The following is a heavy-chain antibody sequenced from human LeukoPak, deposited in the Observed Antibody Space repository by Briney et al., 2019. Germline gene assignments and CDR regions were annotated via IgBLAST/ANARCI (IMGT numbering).Heavy chain of an antibody. J-gene: IGHJ4*02. Sequence: RGSARLSCAASGFTFSSYDMHWVRQAPGKGLEWVAVIWYDGSNKYYADSVNGRITIYRDNSKNTLYLQVNSLRAEDTAVYYCARDRGGDGNNHYFDFWAQGNLVSVSS. V-gene: IGHV3-33*01. CDR2: IWYDGSNK. CDR1: GFTFSSYD. CDR3: ARDRGGDGNNHYFDF. D-gene: IGHD5-24*01.